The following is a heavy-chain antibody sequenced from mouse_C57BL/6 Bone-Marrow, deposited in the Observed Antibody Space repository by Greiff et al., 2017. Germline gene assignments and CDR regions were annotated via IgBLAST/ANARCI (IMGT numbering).Heavy chain of an antibody. CDR3: ASSYYGYSMDY. V-gene: IGHV1-4*01. J-gene: IGHJ4*01. D-gene: IGHD1-1*01. CDR1: GYTFTSYT. Sequence: VQLQQSGAELARPGASVKMSCKASGYTFTSYTMHWVKQRPGQGLEWIGYINPSSGNTKYNEKFKSKATLTADKSSSTAYMPLSSLTSEASAVYYCASSYYGYSMDYWGQGTSVTVSS. CDR2: INPSSGNT.